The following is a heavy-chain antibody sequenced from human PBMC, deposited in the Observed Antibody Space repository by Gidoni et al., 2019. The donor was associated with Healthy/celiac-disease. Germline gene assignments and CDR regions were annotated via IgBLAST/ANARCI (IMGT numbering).Heavy chain of an antibody. J-gene: IGHJ4*02. CDR2: ISHDGSNK. CDR1: GFTFSSYA. Sequence: QVQLVESGGGVVQPGRSLRLYCAASGFTFSSYAMHWVRQAPGKGLEWVAVISHDGSNKYYADSVKGRFTISRDNSKNTLYLQMNSLRAEDTAVYYCARDDRSGSYYVYWGPGGYWGQGTLVTVSS. D-gene: IGHD1-26*01. V-gene: IGHV3-30*01. CDR3: ARDDRSGSYYVYWGPGGY.